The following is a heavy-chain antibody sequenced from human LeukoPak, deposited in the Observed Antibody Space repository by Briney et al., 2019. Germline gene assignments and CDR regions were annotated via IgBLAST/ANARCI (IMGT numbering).Heavy chain of an antibody. Sequence: PGGSLRLSCAASGFTFSDYYMSWIRQAPGKGLEWVSYISSSGSTIYYADSVKGRFTISRDNAKNSLYLQMNSLRAEDTAVYYCARVKYDFWSGYLRDTKTFDYWGQGALVTVSS. J-gene: IGHJ4*02. D-gene: IGHD3-3*01. V-gene: IGHV3-11*01. CDR3: ARVKYDFWSGYLRDTKTFDY. CDR1: GFTFSDYY. CDR2: ISSSGSTI.